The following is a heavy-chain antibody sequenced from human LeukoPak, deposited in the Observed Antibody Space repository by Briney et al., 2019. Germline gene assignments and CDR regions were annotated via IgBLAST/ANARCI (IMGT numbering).Heavy chain of an antibody. J-gene: IGHJ6*02. D-gene: IGHD1-1*01. CDR3: AREAEVHHSFGMDV. V-gene: IGHV3-21*01. Sequence: PGGSLRLSCAASGFTFSSYSMNWVRQAPGKGLEWVSSISSSSSYIYYADSVKGRFTISRDNFKDTLYLQMNSLRPEDTAMYYCAREAEVHHSFGMDVWGQGTTVTVSS. CDR1: GFTFSSYS. CDR2: ISSSSSYI.